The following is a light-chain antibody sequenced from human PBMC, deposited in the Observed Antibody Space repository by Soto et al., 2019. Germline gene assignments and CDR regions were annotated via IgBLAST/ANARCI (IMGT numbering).Light chain of an antibody. CDR3: MIWHSSAVV. Sequence: QLLLTQPSSLSASPGASASLTCTLRSGINVGTYRIYWYQQKPGSPPQYLLRYKSDSDKQQGSGVPSRFSGSKDASANAGILLISGLQSEDEADYYCMIWHSSAVVFGGGTKLTVL. CDR2: YKSDSDK. CDR1: SGINVGTYR. J-gene: IGLJ2*01. V-gene: IGLV5-45*03.